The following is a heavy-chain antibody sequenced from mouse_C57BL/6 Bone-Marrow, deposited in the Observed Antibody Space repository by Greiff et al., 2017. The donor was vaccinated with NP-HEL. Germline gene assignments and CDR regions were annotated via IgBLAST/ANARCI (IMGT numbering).Heavy chain of an antibody. J-gene: IGHJ1*03. V-gene: IGHV1-76*01. D-gene: IGHD1-1*01. CDR1: GYTFTDYY. CDR2: IYPGSGNT. CDR3: ARLAYYYGSSRYFDV. Sequence: QVHVKQSGAELVRPGASVKLSCKASGYTFTDYYINWVKQRPGQGLEWIARIYPGSGNTYYNEKFKGKATLTAEKSSSTAYMQLSSLTSEDSAVYFCARLAYYYGSSRYFDVWGTGTTVTVSS.